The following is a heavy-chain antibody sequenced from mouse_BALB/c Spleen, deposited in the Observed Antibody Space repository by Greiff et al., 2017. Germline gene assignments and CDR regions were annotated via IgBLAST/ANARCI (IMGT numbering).Heavy chain of an antibody. J-gene: IGHJ4*01. Sequence: EVQRVESGGGLVKPGGSLKLSCAASGFTFSDYYMYWVRQTPEKGLEWVATISDGGSYTYYPDSVKGRFTISRDNAKNNLYLQMSSLKSEDTAMYYCAKYGNYGAMDYWGEGTSVTVSS. V-gene: IGHV5-4*02. D-gene: IGHD2-10*02. CDR2: ISDGGSYT. CDR3: AKYGNYGAMDY. CDR1: GFTFSDYY.